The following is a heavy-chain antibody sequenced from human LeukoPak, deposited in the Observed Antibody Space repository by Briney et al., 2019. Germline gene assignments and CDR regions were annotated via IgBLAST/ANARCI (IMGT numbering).Heavy chain of an antibody. CDR1: GFTFSSYA. Sequence: GGSLRLSCAASGFTFSSYAMHWVRQAPGKGLEYVSAISSYGGSTYYANSVKGRFTISRDNSKNKLYLQMGSLRAEDMAVYYCARVRIQLWSYYDYWGQGTLVTVSS. J-gene: IGHJ4*02. V-gene: IGHV3-64*01. CDR3: ARVRIQLWSYYDY. D-gene: IGHD5-18*01. CDR2: ISSYGGST.